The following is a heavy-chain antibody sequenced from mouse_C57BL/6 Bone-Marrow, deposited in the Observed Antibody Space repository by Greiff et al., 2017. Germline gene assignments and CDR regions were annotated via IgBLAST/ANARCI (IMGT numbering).Heavy chain of an antibody. CDR1: GYTFTSYW. CDR2: IHPSDSDT. V-gene: IGHV1-74*01. Sequence: QVQLQQPGPGLVKPGASVKVSCKASGYTFTSYWMHWVKQRPGQGLEWLGRIHPSDSDTNYNQKIKGKATLTVDKSTSTADMHLSSLTYEDAAVYYCAIFAMDYWGQGTSVTVSS. CDR3: AIFAMDY. J-gene: IGHJ4*01.